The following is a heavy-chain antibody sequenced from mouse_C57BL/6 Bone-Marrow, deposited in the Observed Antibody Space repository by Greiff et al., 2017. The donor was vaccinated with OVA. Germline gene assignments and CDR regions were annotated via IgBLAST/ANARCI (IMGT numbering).Heavy chain of an antibody. CDR1: GFNIKDDY. CDR3: TKGRLRVFAY. Sequence: VQLQQSGAELVRPGASVKLSCTASGFNIKDDYMHWVKQRPEQGLEWIGWIDPENGDTEYASKFQGKATITADTSSNTAYLQLSSLTSEDTAVYYCTKGRLRVFAYWGQGTLVTVSA. D-gene: IGHD3-2*02. CDR2: IDPENGDT. J-gene: IGHJ3*01. V-gene: IGHV14-4*01.